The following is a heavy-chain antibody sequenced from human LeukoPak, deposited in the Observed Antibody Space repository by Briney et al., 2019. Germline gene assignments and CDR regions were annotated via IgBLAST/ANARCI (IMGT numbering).Heavy chain of an antibody. CDR3: IKVIMFAFDI. CDR1: GFTFSSYA. V-gene: IGHV3-23*01. D-gene: IGHD3-10*02. CDR2: VSGSGGTT. J-gene: IGHJ3*02. Sequence: PGGSLRLSCAASGFTFSSYAMGWVRQAPGKGLEWVSAVSGSGGTTHYADSVKGRFTISRDNSKNTIYLQVNSLRAEDTAVYFCIKVIMFAFDIWGQGTMVTVSS.